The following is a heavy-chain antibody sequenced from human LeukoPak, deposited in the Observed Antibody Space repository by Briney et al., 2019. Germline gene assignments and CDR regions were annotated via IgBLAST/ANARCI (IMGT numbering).Heavy chain of an antibody. J-gene: IGHJ6*03. Sequence: SETLSLTCTVSGGSISSYYWSWIRQPPGKGLEWIGRIYTSGSTNYNPSLKSRVTMSVDTSKNQFSLKLSSVTAADTAVYYCARDGLDCSSTSCFSYYYMDAWGKGTTVTVSS. CDR1: GGSISSYY. D-gene: IGHD2-2*01. V-gene: IGHV4-4*07. CDR3: ARDGLDCSSTSCFSYYYMDA. CDR2: IYTSGST.